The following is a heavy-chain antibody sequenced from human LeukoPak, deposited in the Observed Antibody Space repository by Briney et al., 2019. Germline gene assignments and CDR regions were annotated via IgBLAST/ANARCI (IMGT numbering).Heavy chain of an antibody. V-gene: IGHV4-34*01. Sequence: SETLSLTCAVYGGSFSGYYWSWIRQPPGKGLEWIGEINHSGSTNYNPSLKSRVTISVDTSKNQFSLKLSSMTAADTAVYYCARGRGYRRDYYYYMDVWGKGTTVTVSS. CDR1: GGSFSGYY. J-gene: IGHJ6*03. CDR3: ARGRGYRRDYYYYMDV. CDR2: INHSGST. D-gene: IGHD5-18*01.